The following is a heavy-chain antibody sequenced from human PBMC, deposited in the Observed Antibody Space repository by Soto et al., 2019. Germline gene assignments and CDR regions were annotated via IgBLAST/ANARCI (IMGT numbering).Heavy chain of an antibody. V-gene: IGHV1-69*02. CDR1: GGTFSSYT. Sequence: ASVKVSCKASGGTFSSYTISWVRQAPGQGLEWMGRIIPILGIANYAQKFQGRVTITADKSTSTAYMELSSLRSEDTAVYYCARGRLQEGYYYYYYMDVWGKGTTVTVSS. CDR3: ARGRLQEGYYYYYYMDV. CDR2: IIPILGIA. D-gene: IGHD4-4*01. J-gene: IGHJ6*03.